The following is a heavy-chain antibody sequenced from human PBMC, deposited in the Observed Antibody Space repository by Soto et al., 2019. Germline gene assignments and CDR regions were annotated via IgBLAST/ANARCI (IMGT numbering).Heavy chain of an antibody. Sequence: PGGNLRRAVASSGFTLRSYSLHCVRKSPGKGLEWVSYISSSSSAIYYADSVKGRFTISRDNAKNSLYLQMNSLRDEDTAVYYCAREGEGYYDSSGYFDHWGQGTLVTVSS. V-gene: IGHV3-48*02. J-gene: IGHJ4*02. CDR3: AREGEGYYDSSGYFDH. D-gene: IGHD3-22*01. CDR2: ISSSSSAI. CDR1: GFTLRSYS.